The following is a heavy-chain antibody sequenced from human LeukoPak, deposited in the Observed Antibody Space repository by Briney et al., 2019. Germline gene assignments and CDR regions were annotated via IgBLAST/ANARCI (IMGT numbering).Heavy chain of an antibody. CDR2: INWNGGST. CDR1: GFTFEDYG. CDR3: ARHRDDFWSGYPLGDAFDI. D-gene: IGHD3-3*01. J-gene: IGHJ3*02. Sequence: GGSLSLSCAASGFTFEDYGLSWVRKAPGKGLEWVSGINWNGGSTGYADSVKGRFTISRDYAKNSLYLQMNILRAEDTALYYCARHRDDFWSGYPLGDAFDIWGQGTMVTVSS. V-gene: IGHV3-20*04.